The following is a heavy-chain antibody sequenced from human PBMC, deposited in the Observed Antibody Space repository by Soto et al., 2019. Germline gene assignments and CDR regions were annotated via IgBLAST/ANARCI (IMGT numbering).Heavy chain of an antibody. J-gene: IGHJ3*02. CDR1: GGSISSTSYY. CDR2: IYYSGST. D-gene: IGHD4-17*01. CDR3: ARLGRRGTMTTNAFDI. V-gene: IGHV4-39*01. Sequence: SETLSLTCTVSGGSISSTSYYWGWIRQPPGKGLEWIGNIYYSGSTYYNPSLKSRVTISVETSKSQFSLRLSSVTAADTAVYYCARLGRRGTMTTNAFDIWGQGTMVTVSS.